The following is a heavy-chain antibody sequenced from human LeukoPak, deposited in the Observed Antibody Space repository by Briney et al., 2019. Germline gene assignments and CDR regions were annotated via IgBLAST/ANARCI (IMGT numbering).Heavy chain of an antibody. D-gene: IGHD4-17*01. CDR3: ARVDYGDYGFDY. V-gene: IGHV3-66*01. CDR1: GFTFSSYA. CDR2: IYSGGST. J-gene: IGHJ4*02. Sequence: GGSLRLSCEASGFTFSSYAMTWVRQAPGKGLEWVSVIYSGGSTYYADSVKGRFIISRDNSKNTLYLQMNSLRAEDTAVYYCARVDYGDYGFDYWGQGTLVTVSS.